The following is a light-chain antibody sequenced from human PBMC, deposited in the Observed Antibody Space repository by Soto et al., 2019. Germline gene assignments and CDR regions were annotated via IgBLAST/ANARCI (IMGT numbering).Light chain of an antibody. CDR1: QSVSSSY. Sequence: IVWRQSPGTQSLSPGERATLSCSASQSVSSSYLAWYQQNPGQAPRLLIYGASSRATGIPDRFSGSGSGTDFTLTISRLEPEDFAVYYCQQYGSSPTFGQRTRLE. CDR3: QQYGSSPT. V-gene: IGKV3-20*01. J-gene: IGKJ5*01. CDR2: GAS.